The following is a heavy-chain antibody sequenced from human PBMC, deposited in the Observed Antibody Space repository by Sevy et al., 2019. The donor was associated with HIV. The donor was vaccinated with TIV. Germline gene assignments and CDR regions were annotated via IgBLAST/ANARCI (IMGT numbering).Heavy chain of an antibody. J-gene: IGHJ6*04. CDR1: GVTFSNYW. CDR3: ARGRHMDV. Sequence: GGSLRLSCAASGVTFSNYWMTWVRQGPGKGLEWVANINKDGSQKYYVDSVKSRFTISRDNADNSLYLQMNSLRAEDTAVYYCARGRHMDVWGKGITVTVSS. CDR2: INKDGSQK. V-gene: IGHV3-7*03.